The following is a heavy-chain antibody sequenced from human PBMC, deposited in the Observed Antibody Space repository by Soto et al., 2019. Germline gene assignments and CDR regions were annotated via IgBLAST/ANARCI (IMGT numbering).Heavy chain of an antibody. J-gene: IGHJ4*02. CDR3: TSGVVPITY. D-gene: IGHD3-16*01. CDR1: GFTVSSNY. CDR2: LYSGGGA. Sequence: EVQLVESGGGLIQPGGSLRLSCAASGFTVSSNYMTWVRQAPGKGLEWVSVLYSGGGAYYADSVRGRFSISRDSSKNTLYLQMDRLRAEDTAIYYCTSGVVPITYWGQGTLVTVSS. V-gene: IGHV3-53*01.